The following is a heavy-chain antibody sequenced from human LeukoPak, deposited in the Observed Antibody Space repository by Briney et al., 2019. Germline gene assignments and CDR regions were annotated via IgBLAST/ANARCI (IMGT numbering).Heavy chain of an antibody. CDR2: MNPNSGNT. CDR1: GYTFTSYD. J-gene: IGHJ4*02. V-gene: IGHV1-8*01. CDR3: ARGNYDSRMYYFDY. Sequence: GASVKVSCKASGYTFTSYDINWVRQATGQGLEWMGWMNPNSGNTGYAQKFQGRVTMTRNTSISIAYMELSSLRSEDTAVYYCARGNYDSRMYYFDYWGQGTLVTVSS. D-gene: IGHD3-22*01.